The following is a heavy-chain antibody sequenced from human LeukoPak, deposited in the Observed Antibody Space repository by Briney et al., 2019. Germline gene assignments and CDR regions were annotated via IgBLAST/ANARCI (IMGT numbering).Heavy chain of an antibody. CDR2: IIPILGIA. J-gene: IGHJ4*02. D-gene: IGHD3-16*01. Sequence: SVKVSCKASGGTFSSYAISWVRQAPGQGLEWMGRIIPILGIANYAQKFQGRVTITADKSTSTAYMELSSLRSEDTAVYYCAREWGYDYGGLGYWGQGTLVTVPS. CDR1: GGTFSSYA. V-gene: IGHV1-69*04. CDR3: AREWGYDYGGLGY.